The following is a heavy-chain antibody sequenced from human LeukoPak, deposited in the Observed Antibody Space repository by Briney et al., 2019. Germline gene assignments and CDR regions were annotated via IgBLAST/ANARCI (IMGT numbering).Heavy chain of an antibody. CDR2: INPNSGGT. V-gene: IGHV1-2*02. D-gene: IGHD1-1*01. J-gene: IGHJ4*02. Sequence: ASVKVSCKASGYTFIGYNIHWVRQAPGQGLEWMGWINPNSGGTKYAQRFQGRIIMTRDTSITTAYVELSGLRSDDTAIYFCLRDVHNFNDDYWGQGTRVTVSS. CDR1: GYTFIGYN. CDR3: LRDVHNFNDDY.